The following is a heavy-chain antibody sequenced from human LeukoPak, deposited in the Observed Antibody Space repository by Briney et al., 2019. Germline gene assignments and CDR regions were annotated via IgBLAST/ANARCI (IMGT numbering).Heavy chain of an antibody. Sequence: PGGSLRLSCAASGFTFSSYWMTWVRQAPGKGLQWVANIKQDGSEKYYVDSVKGRFTTSRDSAENSLYLQMNSLRAEDTAVYYCARGITVIRGVFSLDYWGQGTLVTVAS. J-gene: IGHJ4*02. CDR1: GFTFSSYW. CDR3: ARGITVIRGVFSLDY. D-gene: IGHD3-10*01. V-gene: IGHV3-7*04. CDR2: IKQDGSEK.